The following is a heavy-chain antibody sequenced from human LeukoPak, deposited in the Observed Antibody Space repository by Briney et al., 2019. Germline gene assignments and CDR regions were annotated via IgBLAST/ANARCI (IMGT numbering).Heavy chain of an antibody. J-gene: IGHJ5*02. CDR3: ARVELWFGELLPNWFDP. CDR2: IYYSGST. Sequence: SETLSLTCTVSGGSISSYYWSWIRQPPGKGLEWIGYIYYSGSTNYNPSLKSRVTISVDTSKNQFSLKLSSVTAADTAVYYCARVELWFGELLPNWFDPWGQGTLVTVSS. D-gene: IGHD3-10*01. V-gene: IGHV4-59*01. CDR1: GGSISSYY.